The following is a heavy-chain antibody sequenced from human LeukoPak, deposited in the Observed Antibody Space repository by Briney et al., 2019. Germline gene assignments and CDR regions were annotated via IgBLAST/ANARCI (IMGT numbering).Heavy chain of an antibody. J-gene: IGHJ4*02. CDR1: GFTFSGAD. V-gene: IGHV3-73*01. Sequence: GGSLRLSCATSGFTFSGADMHWVRQGSGKGLEWVGRIRSKGNKYATEYAASVKGRFTISRDDSKNTAYLQMNSLKTEDTAVYYCIHYGSGSYSTDYWGQGTQVTVSS. CDR2: IRSKGNKYAT. CDR3: IHYGSGSYSTDY. D-gene: IGHD3-10*01.